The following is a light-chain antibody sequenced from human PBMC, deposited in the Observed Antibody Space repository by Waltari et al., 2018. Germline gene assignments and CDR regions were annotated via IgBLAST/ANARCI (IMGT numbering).Light chain of an antibody. CDR2: NVR. V-gene: IGLV2-14*01. CDR1: SSDIGGFDY. J-gene: IGLJ1*01. Sequence: QSALTQPASVSGSPGQSITISCTGTSSDIGGFDYVSWYQQHPGKVPRLVIHNVRQRPSGVSNRFSGSKSGNTASLTISGLQAEDEADYYCISYTSRTTYVFGTGTKVTVL. CDR3: ISYTSRTTYV.